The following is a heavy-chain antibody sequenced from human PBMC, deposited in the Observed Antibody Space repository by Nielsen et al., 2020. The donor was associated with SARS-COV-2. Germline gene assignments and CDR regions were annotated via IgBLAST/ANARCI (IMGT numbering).Heavy chain of an antibody. CDR1: GFTFSSHA. D-gene: IGHD5-18*01. Sequence: GGSLRLSCAASGFTFSSHAMHWVRQAPGKGLEWVAVISYDGSNKYYADSVKGRFTISRDNSKNTLYLQMNSLRAEDTAVYYCARDLGVYSYSDYWGQGTLVTVSS. CDR2: ISYDGSNK. J-gene: IGHJ4*02. V-gene: IGHV3-30-3*01. CDR3: ARDLGVYSYSDY.